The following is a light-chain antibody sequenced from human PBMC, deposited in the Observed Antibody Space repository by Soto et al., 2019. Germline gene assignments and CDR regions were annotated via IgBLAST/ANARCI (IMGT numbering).Light chain of an antibody. V-gene: IGLV4-60*02. J-gene: IGLJ3*02. CDR1: SGHSNHI. Sequence: QAVLTQSSSASASLGSSVKLTCTLNSGHSNHIIAWHQQQPGKAPRYLMKLESTGSYKKGCGVPDRFSGSSSGADRYLTISNLQFEDEADYYCETWDSNTWVFGGGTKVTVL. CDR2: LESTGSY. CDR3: ETWDSNTWV.